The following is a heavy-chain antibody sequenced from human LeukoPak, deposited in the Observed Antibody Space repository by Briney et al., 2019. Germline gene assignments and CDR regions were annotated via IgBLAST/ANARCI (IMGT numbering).Heavy chain of an antibody. D-gene: IGHD2-2*01. V-gene: IGHV3-23*01. CDR3: AKGFVVVPAAIGWFDS. CDR1: GFTVSSNY. CDR2: ISESGGGT. J-gene: IGHJ5*01. Sequence: PGGSLRLSCAASGFTVSSNYMSWVRQAPGKGLEWVSVISESGGGTYYTDSVKGRFTISRDNSKNTLYLQMNSLRAEDTAVYLCAKGFVVVPAAIGWFDSWGQGTLVTVSS.